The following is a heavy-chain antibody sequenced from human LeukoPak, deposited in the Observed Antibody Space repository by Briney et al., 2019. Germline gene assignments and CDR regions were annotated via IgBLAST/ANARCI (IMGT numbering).Heavy chain of an antibody. CDR1: GFTFSSYN. CDR2: ISSSSSYI. D-gene: IGHD3-10*01. CDR3: ARDPFTVVRGTIIYFDY. V-gene: IGHV3-21*01. Sequence: GGSLRLSCAASGFTFSSYNMNWVRQAPGKGLEWVSFISSSSSYIYYADSVKGRFTISRDNAKNSLYLQMNSLRAEDTAVYYCARDPFTVVRGTIIYFDYWGQGTLVTVSS. J-gene: IGHJ4*02.